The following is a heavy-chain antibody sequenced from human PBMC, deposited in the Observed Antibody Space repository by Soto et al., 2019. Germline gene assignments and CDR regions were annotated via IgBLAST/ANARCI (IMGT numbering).Heavy chain of an antibody. V-gene: IGHV1-3*01. D-gene: IGHD2-21*01. Sequence: QVQLVQSGAEVKKPGASVKVSCKASGYTFTSYAMHWVRQAPGQRLEWMGWINAGNGNTKYSQKFQGRVTITRDTSASTAYMEVSSLRSEHTAVYYCARGFSGGDADCFHTWGQGALVTVS. J-gene: IGHJ5*02. CDR1: GYTFTSYA. CDR3: ARGFSGGDADCFHT. CDR2: INAGNGNT.